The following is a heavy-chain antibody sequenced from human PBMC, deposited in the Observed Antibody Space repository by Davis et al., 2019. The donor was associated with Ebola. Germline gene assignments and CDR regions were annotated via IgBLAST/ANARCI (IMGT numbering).Heavy chain of an antibody. CDR1: GGSFSGYY. Sequence: PSETLSLTCAVYGGSFSGYYWSWIRQPPGKGLEWVSTLGTSADTYYADSVKGRFTISRDNSKNTLYLQMNGLRVEDTAIYYCAKDTSNIWFDIWGQGTNVTVSS. CDR2: LGTSADT. V-gene: IGHV3-23*01. J-gene: IGHJ3*02. CDR3: AKDTSNIWFDI. D-gene: IGHD1-26*01.